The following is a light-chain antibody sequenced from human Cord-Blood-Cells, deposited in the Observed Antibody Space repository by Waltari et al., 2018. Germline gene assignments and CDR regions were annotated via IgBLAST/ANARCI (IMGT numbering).Light chain of an antibody. J-gene: IGKJ4*01. Sequence: DIVLTQSPLSLPVTPGEQTVTSSRSSQSLLHSSGYYYLHWYLQKPGQSPQLLFNLGSNRASVVPDRFSGSGSGTDFTLKISRVEAEDVGVYYCMQALQTPTFGGGTKVEIK. CDR3: MQALQTPT. CDR1: QSLLHSSGYYY. V-gene: IGKV2-28*01. CDR2: LGS.